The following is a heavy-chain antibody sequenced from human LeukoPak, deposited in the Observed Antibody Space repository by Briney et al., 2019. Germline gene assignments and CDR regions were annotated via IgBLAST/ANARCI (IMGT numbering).Heavy chain of an antibody. CDR2: ISYDGSNK. CDR1: GFTFSSYG. D-gene: IGHD6-13*01. Sequence: PGGSLRLSCAASGFTFSSYGMHWVRQAPGKGLEWVAVISYDGSNKYYADSVKGRFTISRDNSKNTLYLQMNSLRAEDTAVYYCAKGRYSSSPRLAGIWDYWGQGTLVTVSS. J-gene: IGHJ4*02. V-gene: IGHV3-30*18. CDR3: AKGRYSSSPRLAGIWDY.